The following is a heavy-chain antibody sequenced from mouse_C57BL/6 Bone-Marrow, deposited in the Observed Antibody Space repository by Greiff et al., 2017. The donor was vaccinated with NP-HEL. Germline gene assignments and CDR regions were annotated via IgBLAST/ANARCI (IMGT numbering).Heavy chain of an antibody. CDR1: GFNITDYY. J-gene: IGHJ2*01. V-gene: IGHV14-1*01. D-gene: IGHD1-1*01. CDR3: TRGELLRLDY. Sequence: VQLQQSGAELVRPGASVKLSCTASGFNITDYYMHWVKQRPEQGLEWIGRIDPEDGDTEYAPKFQGKATMTADTSSNTAYLQLSSLTSEDTAVYYCTRGELLRLDYWGQGTTLTVSS. CDR2: IDPEDGDT.